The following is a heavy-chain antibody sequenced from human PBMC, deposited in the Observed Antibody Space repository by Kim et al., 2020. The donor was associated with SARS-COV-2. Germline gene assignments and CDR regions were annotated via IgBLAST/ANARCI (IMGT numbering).Heavy chain of an antibody. J-gene: IGHJ3*02. V-gene: IGHV3-23*01. CDR3: AKRQNYAFDI. CDR2: INNIGDST. D-gene: IGHD3-10*01. CDR1: GFTFRSYS. Sequence: GGSLRLSCAASGFTFRSYSVSWVRQAPGRGLECVSSINNIGDSTYYADSVKGRFTISRDNSKNTLSLQMDSLRAEDTAVYYCAKRQNYAFDIWGQGTKVTVSS.